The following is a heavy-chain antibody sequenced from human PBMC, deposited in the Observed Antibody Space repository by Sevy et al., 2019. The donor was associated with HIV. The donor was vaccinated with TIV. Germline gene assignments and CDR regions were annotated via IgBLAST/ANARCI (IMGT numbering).Heavy chain of an antibody. J-gene: IGHJ4*02. CDR3: ARLPTGLQSFNYLLSTYFDS. Sequence: GGSLRLSCAASGFTFSMYAMSWVRQAPGKGLEWVSGMTDGDGSTKDADSAGGGGNTHYADSVKGRFTISRDNAKNSLSLQINDLRAEDTAVYYCARLPTGLQSFNYLLSTYFDSWGQGTLVTVSS. D-gene: IGHD3-9*01. CDR1: GFTFSMYA. V-gene: IGHV3-23*01. CDR2: MTDGDGSTKDADSAGGGGNT.